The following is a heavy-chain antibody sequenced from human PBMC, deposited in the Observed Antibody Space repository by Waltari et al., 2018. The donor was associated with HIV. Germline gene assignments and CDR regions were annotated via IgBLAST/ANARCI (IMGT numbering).Heavy chain of an antibody. CDR1: GGSFSGNF. CDR3: ASLHITSSTTVFDS. D-gene: IGHD4-4*01. J-gene: IGHJ4*02. V-gene: IGHV4-34*01. CDR2: INPSGIT. Sequence: QVQLQQWGAGVLTPSGTLSLTCAVYGGSFSGNFWSWIRQSPGKGLEWIGEINPSGITKYNPSLKSRLTLSVDTSKNQFSLKLRSVTAADTGVYFCASLHITSSTTVFDSWGQGSLVTVSS.